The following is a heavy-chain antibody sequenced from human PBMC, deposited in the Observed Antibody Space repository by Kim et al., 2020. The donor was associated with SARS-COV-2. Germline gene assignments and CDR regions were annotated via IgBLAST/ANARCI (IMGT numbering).Heavy chain of an antibody. CDR1: GGSFSGYY. CDR3: ARVWSYGDYGSNFQH. D-gene: IGHD4-17*01. CDR2: INHSGST. J-gene: IGHJ1*01. Sequence: SETLSLTCAVYGGSFSGYYWSWIRQPPGKGLEWIGEINHSGSTNYNPSLKSRVTISVDTSKNQFSLKLSSVTAADTAVYYCARVWSYGDYGSNFQHWGQGTLVTASS. V-gene: IGHV4-34*01.